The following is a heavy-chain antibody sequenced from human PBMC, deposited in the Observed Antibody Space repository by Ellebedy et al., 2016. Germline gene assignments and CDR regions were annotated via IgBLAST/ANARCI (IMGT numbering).Heavy chain of an antibody. CDR1: GFTFSDSA. J-gene: IGHJ4*02. V-gene: IGHV3-73*01. Sequence: GGSLRLXCAASGFTFSDSAIHWVRQASGKGLEWVGRIRSKGNNYATAYAVSVKGRFTISRDESKNTVYLQMDSLRVEDTAVYYCARGWGSGTYHIAHLESWGQGTLVTVSS. CDR2: IRSKGNNYAT. D-gene: IGHD3-10*01. CDR3: ARGWGSGTYHIAHLES.